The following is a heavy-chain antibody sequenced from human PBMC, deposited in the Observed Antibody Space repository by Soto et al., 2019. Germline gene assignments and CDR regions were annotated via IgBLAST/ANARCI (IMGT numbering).Heavy chain of an antibody. CDR3: AMGIWVDTTASYYLDS. J-gene: IGHJ4*02. CDR2: INAGNGNT. Sequence: ASVKVSCKASGYTFSKYAMQWVRQAPGQGPEWMGWINAGNGNTKYSQKFQDRFTITRDTSANTAYMDLRSLTSEDTAIYFCAMGIWVDTTASYYLDSCSQGTQVTVSS. D-gene: IGHD5-18*01. CDR1: GYTFSKYA. V-gene: IGHV1-3*01.